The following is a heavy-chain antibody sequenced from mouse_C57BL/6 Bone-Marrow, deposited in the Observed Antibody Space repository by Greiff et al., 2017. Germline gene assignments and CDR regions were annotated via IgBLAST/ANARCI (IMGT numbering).Heavy chain of an antibody. Sequence: QVQLKQPGAELVKPGASVKLSCKASGYTFTSYWMQWVKQRPGQGLEWIGEIDPSDSYTNYNQKFKGKATLTVDTSSSTAYMQLSSLTSEDSAVYYCARPLLWYSWYFDVWGTGTTVTVSS. CDR3: ARPLLWYSWYFDV. CDR2: IDPSDSYT. V-gene: IGHV1-50*01. CDR1: GYTFTSYW. D-gene: IGHD2-10*01. J-gene: IGHJ1*03.